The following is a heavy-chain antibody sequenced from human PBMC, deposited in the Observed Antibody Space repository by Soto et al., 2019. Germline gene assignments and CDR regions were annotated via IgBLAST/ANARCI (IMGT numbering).Heavy chain of an antibody. CDR2: IYYSGST. CDR1: GGSISSYY. CDR3: ARMPQLYYGMDV. J-gene: IGHJ6*02. Sequence: PSETLSLTCTVSGGSISSYYWSWIRQPPGKGLEWIGYIYYSGSTNYNPSLKSRVTISVDASKNQFSLKLSSVTAADTAVYYCARMPQLYYGMDVWGQGITVTVSS. V-gene: IGHV4-59*08. D-gene: IGHD6-13*01.